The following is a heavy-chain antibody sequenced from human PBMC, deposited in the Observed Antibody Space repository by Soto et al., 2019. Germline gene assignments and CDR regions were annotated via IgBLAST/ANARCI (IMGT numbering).Heavy chain of an antibody. CDR2: INPAGTIT. CDR3: TSDTFGLRDT. V-gene: IGHV3-74*01. CDR1: GFPFSHYW. Sequence: TGGSLRLSCAASGFPFSHYWMHWVRQTPGKGLVWVSRINPAGTITNYADSVEGRFTISRDNADSALFPQMNSLSAEDTAIYYCTSDTFGLRDTWGQGTLVTVSS. D-gene: IGHD3-16*01. J-gene: IGHJ5*02.